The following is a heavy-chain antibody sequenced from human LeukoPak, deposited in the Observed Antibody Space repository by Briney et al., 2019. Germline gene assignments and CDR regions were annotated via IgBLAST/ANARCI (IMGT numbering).Heavy chain of an antibody. CDR3: AREVLVGYYYDSSGYFDY. V-gene: IGHV3-30*02. CDR2: IRYDGNNK. Sequence: GGSLRLSCAASGFTFSYYSMHWVRQAPGKGLNWVAFIRYDGNNKYYADSVKGRFTISRDNAKNSLYLQMNSLRAEDTAVYYCAREVLVGYYYDSSGYFDYWGQGTLVTVSS. D-gene: IGHD3-22*01. CDR1: GFTFSYYS. J-gene: IGHJ4*02.